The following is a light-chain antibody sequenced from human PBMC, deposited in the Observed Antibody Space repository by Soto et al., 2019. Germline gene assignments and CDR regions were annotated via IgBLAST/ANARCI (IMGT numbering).Light chain of an antibody. J-gene: IGKJ5*01. V-gene: IGKV3-20*01. CDR1: QSVSSSS. Sequence: DIVLTQSPGTLSLSPGERATLSCRASQSVSSSSLGWYQQKPGQAPRLLIYGASNRATGIPDRFSGSGSGTDFTLTINRLEPEDFAVYFCQQYGSSPITFGQGTRLEIK. CDR3: QQYGSSPIT. CDR2: GAS.